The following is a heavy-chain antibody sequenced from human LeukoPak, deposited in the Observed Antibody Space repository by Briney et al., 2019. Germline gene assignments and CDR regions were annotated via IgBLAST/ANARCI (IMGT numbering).Heavy chain of an antibody. V-gene: IGHV1-58*01. D-gene: IGHD2-2*01. CDR2: IVVGSGNT. CDR3: AALSRRSKLLDP. Sequence: SVKVSCKASGFTFTSSAVQWVRQARGQRLEWIGWIVVGSGNTNYAQKFQERVTITRDMSTSTAYMELSSLRSEDTAVYYCAALSRRSKLLDPWGQGTLVTVSS. J-gene: IGHJ5*02. CDR1: GFTFTSSA.